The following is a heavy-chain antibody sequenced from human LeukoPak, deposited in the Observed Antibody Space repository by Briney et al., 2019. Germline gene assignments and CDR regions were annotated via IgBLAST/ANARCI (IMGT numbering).Heavy chain of an antibody. Sequence: ASVKVSCKVSGYTFTDYYMHWVQQAPGKGLEWMGLVDPEDGETIYAEKFQGRVTITADTSTDTTYMELSSLRSEDTAVYYCATALRYCNSTSCNKNWFDPWGQGTLVTVSS. CDR3: ATALRYCNSTSCNKNWFDP. CDR2: VDPEDGET. CDR1: GYTFTDYY. V-gene: IGHV1-69-2*01. J-gene: IGHJ5*02. D-gene: IGHD2-2*02.